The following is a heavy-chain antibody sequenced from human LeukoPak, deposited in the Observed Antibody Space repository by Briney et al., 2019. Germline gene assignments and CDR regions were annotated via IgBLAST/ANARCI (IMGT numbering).Heavy chain of an antibody. CDR3: ARHRAVGSGELSGNLDY. V-gene: IGHV5-51*01. CDR2: IYPGDSDT. Sequence: GESLKISCKGSGYSFTSYWIGWVRQMPGKGQGWMGIIYPGDSDTRYSPSFQGQVTISADKSISTAYLQWSSLKASDTAMYYCARHRAVGSGELSGNLDYWGQGTLVTVSS. J-gene: IGHJ4*02. CDR1: GYSFTSYW. D-gene: IGHD3-10*01.